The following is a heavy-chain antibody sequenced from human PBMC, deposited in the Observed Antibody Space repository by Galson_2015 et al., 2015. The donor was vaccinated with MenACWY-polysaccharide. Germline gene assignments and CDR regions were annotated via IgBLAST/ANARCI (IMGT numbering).Heavy chain of an antibody. D-gene: IGHD1-26*01. J-gene: IGHJ4*02. CDR1: GFTFSSYW. CDR2: ISSDGSST. Sequence: SLRLSCAASGFTFSSYWMHWVRQAPGKGLVWVSRISSDGSSTNYADSVKGRFTISRDNSKDTVHLQMDSLRAEDTAVYYCVKGGWADNWGQGTLVTVSS. V-gene: IGHV3-74*01. CDR3: VKGGWADN.